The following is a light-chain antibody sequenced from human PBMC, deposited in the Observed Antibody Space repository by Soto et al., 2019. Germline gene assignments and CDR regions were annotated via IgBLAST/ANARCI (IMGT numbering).Light chain of an antibody. V-gene: IGLV2-14*01. J-gene: IGLJ1*01. CDR1: SSDVGRYTY. CDR3: TSYTSTSTPYV. Sequence: QSVLTQPASVSGSPGQSITISCAGTSSDVGRYTYVSWYQQHPGKAPKLIIYDVYNRPSGVFTRFSGSKSGNTASLTISWLQAEDEADYYCTSYTSTSTPYVFGGGTKV. CDR2: DVY.